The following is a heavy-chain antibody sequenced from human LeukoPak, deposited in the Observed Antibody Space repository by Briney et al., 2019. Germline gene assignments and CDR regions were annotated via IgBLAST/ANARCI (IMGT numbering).Heavy chain of an antibody. CDR2: IKPDGSEK. Sequence: GGSLRLSCAASGFTFSSYWMSWVRQAPGKGLEWVANIKPDGSEKYYVDSVKGRFTISRDNAKNSLYLQMNSLRAEDTAVYYCGRDFVRLGFAHYFEYWGQGTLV. J-gene: IGHJ4*02. CDR1: GFTFSSYW. V-gene: IGHV3-7*01. CDR3: GRDFVRLGFAHYFEY. D-gene: IGHD3-16*01.